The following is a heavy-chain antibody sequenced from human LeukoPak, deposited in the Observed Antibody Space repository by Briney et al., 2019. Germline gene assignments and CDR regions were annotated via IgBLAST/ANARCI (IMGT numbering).Heavy chain of an antibody. CDR3: VRNNNNDY. V-gene: IGHV3-74*01. D-gene: IGHD2/OR15-2a*01. J-gene: IGHJ4*02. CDR2: INDDGSDT. CDR1: GFTFSSYG. Sequence: PGGSLRLSCAASGFTFSSYGMHWVRQVPGKGPVWVARINDDGSDTVYADSVKGRFTTSRDISLHLQMNSLRAEDTAVYYCVRNNNNDYWGQGTLVTVSS.